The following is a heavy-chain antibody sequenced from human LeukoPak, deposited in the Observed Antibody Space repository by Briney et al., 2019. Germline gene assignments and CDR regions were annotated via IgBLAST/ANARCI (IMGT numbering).Heavy chain of an antibody. CDR1: GFTFSSYA. J-gene: IGHJ3*02. V-gene: IGHV3-23*01. CDR3: AKHYYGSGSYYDAFDI. Sequence: PGGSLGLSCEASGFTFSSYAMSWVRQAPGKGLEWVSAISGSGGSTYYADSVKGRFTISRDNSKNTLYLQMNSLRAEDTAVYYCAKHYYGSGSYYDAFDIWGQGTMVTVSS. CDR2: ISGSGGST. D-gene: IGHD3-10*01.